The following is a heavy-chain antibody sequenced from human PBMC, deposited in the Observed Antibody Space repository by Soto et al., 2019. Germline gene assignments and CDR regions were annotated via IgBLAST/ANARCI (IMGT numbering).Heavy chain of an antibody. Sequence: EEQLLESGGDLVQPGGSLRLSCAASGFTFGHYVMSWVRQAPGKGLEWVSTITGSSGSTTYTESAKGRFTISRDNSKKSLYLQMNNLRAEDTAIYYCAKADTGWFAPWGRGTLVTVSS. CDR3: AKADTGWFAP. V-gene: IGHV3-23*01. D-gene: IGHD3-10*01. CDR1: GFTFGHYV. CDR2: ITGSSGST. J-gene: IGHJ5*02.